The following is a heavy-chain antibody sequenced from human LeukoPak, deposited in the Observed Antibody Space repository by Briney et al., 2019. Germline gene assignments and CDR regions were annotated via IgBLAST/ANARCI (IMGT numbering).Heavy chain of an antibody. D-gene: IGHD1-7*01. CDR1: GGSFSGYY. Sequence: SETLSLTCAVYGGSFSGYYWSWIRQPPGKGLEWIGEINHSGSTNYNPSLKSRVTISVDTSKNQSSLKLSSVTAADTAVYYCARSRAVRDNWNYLKYYFDYWGQGTLVTVSS. CDR3: ARSRAVRDNWNYLKYYFDY. J-gene: IGHJ4*02. V-gene: IGHV4-34*01. CDR2: INHSGST.